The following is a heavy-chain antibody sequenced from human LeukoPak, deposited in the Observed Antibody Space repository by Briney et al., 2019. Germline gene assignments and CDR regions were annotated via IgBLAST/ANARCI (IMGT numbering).Heavy chain of an antibody. CDR2: IIPIFGTA. Sequence: SVKVSCKASGGTFSSYAISWVRQAPGLELEWMGGIIPIFGTANYAQKFQGRVTITADESTSTAYMELSSLRSEDTAVYYCARAYDYVWGSYRYMEDYYYGMDVWGQGTTVTVSS. J-gene: IGHJ6*02. CDR1: GGTFSSYA. V-gene: IGHV1-69*01. D-gene: IGHD3-16*02. CDR3: ARAYDYVWGSYRYMEDYYYGMDV.